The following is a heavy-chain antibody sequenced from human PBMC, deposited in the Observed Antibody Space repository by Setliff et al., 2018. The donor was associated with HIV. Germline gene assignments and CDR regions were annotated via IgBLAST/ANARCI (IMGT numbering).Heavy chain of an antibody. CDR3: ARVTVELYHDDARGFDP. Sequence: ASVKVSCKASGFPFSSYGISWVRQAPGQGLEWIGGLGIEEGATIFAQNFEARVTLTEDTLTDTAYMELNSLTSGDTAVYYCARVTVELYHDDARGFDPWGQGTLVTVSS. J-gene: IGHJ5*02. CDR2: LGIEEGAT. D-gene: IGHD3-22*01. CDR1: GFPFSSYG. V-gene: IGHV1-18*01.